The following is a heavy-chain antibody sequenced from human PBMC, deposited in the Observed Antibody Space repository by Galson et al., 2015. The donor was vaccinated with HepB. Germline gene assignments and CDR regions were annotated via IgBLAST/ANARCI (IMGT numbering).Heavy chain of an antibody. Sequence: SLRLSCAASGFPFSNYAMTWVRQAPGKGLEWVSSIGGSGGRTYYADSVKGRFTISRDNSKNTLYLQMKSLRADDTAVYYCAKDYFDILTAYYKGNYFDYWGQGTLVTVSS. V-gene: IGHV3-23*01. CDR2: IGGSGGRT. CDR3: AKDYFDILTAYYKGNYFDY. J-gene: IGHJ4*02. D-gene: IGHD3-9*01. CDR1: GFPFSNYA.